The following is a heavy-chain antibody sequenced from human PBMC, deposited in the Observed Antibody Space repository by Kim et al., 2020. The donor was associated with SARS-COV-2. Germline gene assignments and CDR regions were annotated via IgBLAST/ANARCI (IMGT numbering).Heavy chain of an antibody. J-gene: IGHJ3*02. V-gene: IGHV3-13*01. CDR2: IGVTGDT. Sequence: GGSLRLSCAASGFTFSTYEMHWVRQATGKRLEWVSAIGVTGDTYYAGSVKGRFTISRENAKNYLYLQMNSLRAGDTAVYYCVREMELRGVSGVDIWGQGT. D-gene: IGHD1-26*01. CDR3: VREMELRGVSGVDI. CDR1: GFTFSTYE.